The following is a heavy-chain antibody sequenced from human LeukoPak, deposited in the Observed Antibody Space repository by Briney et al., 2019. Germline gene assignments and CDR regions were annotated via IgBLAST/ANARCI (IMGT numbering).Heavy chain of an antibody. J-gene: IGHJ4*02. CDR3: ARGVRPIDY. D-gene: IGHD6-6*01. CDR1: GGSFSGYY. Sequence: PSETLSLTCAVYGGSFSGYYWSWIRQPPGKGLEWIGEINHSGSTNYNPSLKSRVTISVDTSKNQFSLKLSSVTAADTAVYYCARGVRPIDYWGQGTLVTVSS. V-gene: IGHV4-34*01. CDR2: INHSGST.